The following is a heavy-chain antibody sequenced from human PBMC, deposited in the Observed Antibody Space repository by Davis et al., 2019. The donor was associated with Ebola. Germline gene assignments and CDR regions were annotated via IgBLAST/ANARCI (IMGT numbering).Heavy chain of an antibody. CDR2: IWYDGSNK. V-gene: IGHV3-30*19. D-gene: IGHD6-13*01. J-gene: IGHJ6*02. CDR1: GFTFSSYG. Sequence: PGGSLRLSCAASGFTFSSYGMHWVRQAPGKGLEWVAVIWYDGSNKYYADSVKGQFTISRDNSKNTLYLQMNSLRAEDTAVYYCARGVYYYYGMDVWGQGTTVTVSS. CDR3: ARGVYYYYGMDV.